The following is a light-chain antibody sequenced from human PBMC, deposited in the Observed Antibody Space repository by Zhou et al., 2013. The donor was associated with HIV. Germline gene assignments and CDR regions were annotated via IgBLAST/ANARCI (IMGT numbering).Light chain of an antibody. J-gene: IGKJ4*01. CDR2: GAS. V-gene: IGKV3-20*01. Sequence: EMVLTQSPGTLSLSPGESATLSCRASQSVRSSYLAWYQQKTGQAPRLLIYGASSRAIGIPDRFSGSGSGTDFTLTIRSLEPEDFAVYYCQQYGSSPSTFGGGTKVEIK. CDR3: QQYGSSPST. CDR1: QSVRSSY.